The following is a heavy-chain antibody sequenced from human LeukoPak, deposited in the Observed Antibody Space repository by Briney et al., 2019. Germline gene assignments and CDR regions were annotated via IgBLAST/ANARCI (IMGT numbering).Heavy chain of an antibody. J-gene: IGHJ4*02. V-gene: IGHV4-34*01. CDR3: ARLTRRYCSGGSCYGGTIDY. D-gene: IGHD2-15*01. Sequence: SETLSLTCAVYGGSFSGYYWSWIRQPPGKGLEWIGEINHSGSTNYNPSLKSRVTISVDTSKNQFSLKLSSVTAADTAVYYCARLTRRYCSGGSCYGGTIDYWGQGTLVTVSS. CDR2: INHSGST. CDR1: GGSFSGYY.